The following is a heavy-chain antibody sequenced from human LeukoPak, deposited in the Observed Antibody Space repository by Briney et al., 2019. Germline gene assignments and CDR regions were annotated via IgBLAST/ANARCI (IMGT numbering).Heavy chain of an antibody. V-gene: IGHV3-15*07. CDR3: TTDPWHGMDV. CDR1: GFSFSNAW. J-gene: IGHJ6*02. Sequence: PGGSLRLSCGASGFSFSNAWMNWVRQAPGKGLEWVGRIKSTTDGGTTDYAAPVKGRFTISRDDSKNTLYLQMSSLKIEDTAVYYCTTDPWHGMDVWGQGTTVTVSS. CDR2: IKSTTDGGTT.